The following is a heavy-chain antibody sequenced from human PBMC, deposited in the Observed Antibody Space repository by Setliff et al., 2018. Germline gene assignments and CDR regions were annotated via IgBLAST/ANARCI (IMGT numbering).Heavy chain of an antibody. CDR1: GFTLSNYA. Sequence: GGSLRLSCAASGFTLSNYAMSWVRQTPGKGLEWVSAITTSGGSTYYADSVKGRFTISRDNSKNTLYLQMNSLRAEDTAVYYCTLFGDRDTVDTWGQGTMVTVSS. V-gene: IGHV3-23*01. CDR2: ITTSGGST. J-gene: IGHJ3*02. CDR3: TLFGDRDTVDT. D-gene: IGHD3-16*01.